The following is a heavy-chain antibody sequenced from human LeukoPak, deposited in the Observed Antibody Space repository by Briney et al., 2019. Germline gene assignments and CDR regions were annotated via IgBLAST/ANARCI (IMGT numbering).Heavy chain of an antibody. D-gene: IGHD7-27*01. CDR1: GGSISSNSYY. V-gene: IGHV4-39*07. CDR2: IYYSGST. CDR3: ASNTGTVFDY. Sequence: SETLSLTCAVSGGSISSNSYYWGWIRQPPGKGLEWIGSIYYSGSTYYNPSLKSRVTMSVDTSKNQFSLKLSSVTAADTAVYYCASNTGTVFDYWGQGALVTVSS. J-gene: IGHJ4*02.